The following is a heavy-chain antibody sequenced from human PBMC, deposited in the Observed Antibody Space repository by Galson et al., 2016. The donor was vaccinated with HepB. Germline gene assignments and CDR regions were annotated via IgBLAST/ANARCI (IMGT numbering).Heavy chain of an antibody. CDR2: IDLSDAYT. Sequence: QSGAEVKKPEESLRISCKGSGSNFTNYWISWVRQMPGKGLEWMGRIDLSDAYTTYSPSFQGLVTISLDTSINTAFLQWSRLKASDTAIYYCARHRRDCGGNCYLAYWGQGSLVTVSS. J-gene: IGHJ4*02. CDR1: GSNFTNYW. CDR3: ARHRRDCGGNCYLAY. V-gene: IGHV5-10-1*01. D-gene: IGHD2-21*02.